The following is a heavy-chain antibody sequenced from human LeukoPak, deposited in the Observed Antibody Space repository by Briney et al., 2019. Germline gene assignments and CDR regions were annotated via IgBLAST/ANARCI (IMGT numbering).Heavy chain of an antibody. J-gene: IGHJ4*02. V-gene: IGHV3-30*03. Sequence: GGSLRLSCAASGFTFSSYGMHWVRQAPGKGLEWVAAISRDGSNKYYADSVKGRFTISRDNSKNTLYLQMNSLRAEDTAMYYCFGGYYDSSGSYFDYWGQGTLVTVSS. CDR2: ISRDGSNK. CDR1: GFTFSSYG. CDR3: FGGYYDSSGSYFDY. D-gene: IGHD3-22*01.